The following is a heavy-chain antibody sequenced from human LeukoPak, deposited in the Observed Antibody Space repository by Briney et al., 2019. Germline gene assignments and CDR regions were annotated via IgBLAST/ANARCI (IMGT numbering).Heavy chain of an antibody. CDR3: AKDYGRIVVASTV. Sequence: TGGSLRLSCAASGFTFSSYGMHWVRQAPGKGLEWVAVIWFDGSNKYYADSVKGRFTISRDNSKNTLYLQMNSQRAEDTAVYYCAKDYGRIVVASTVWGQGTMVTVSS. CDR1: GFTFSSYG. V-gene: IGHV3-33*06. J-gene: IGHJ3*01. CDR2: IWFDGSNK. D-gene: IGHD6-19*01.